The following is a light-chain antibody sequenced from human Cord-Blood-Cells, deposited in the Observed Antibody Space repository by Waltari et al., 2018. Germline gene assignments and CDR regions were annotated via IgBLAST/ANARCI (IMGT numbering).Light chain of an antibody. CDR2: DAS. J-gene: IGKJ4*01. V-gene: IGKV3-11*01. CDR3: QQYNNWPRLT. CDR1: QSVSSY. Sequence: EIVLTQSPATLSLSPGERATLSCRASQSVSSYLAWYQQKPGQAPRLLIYDASNRATGIPARFSGSGSGTEFTLTISSLQSEDFAVYYCQQYNNWPRLTFGGGTKVEIK.